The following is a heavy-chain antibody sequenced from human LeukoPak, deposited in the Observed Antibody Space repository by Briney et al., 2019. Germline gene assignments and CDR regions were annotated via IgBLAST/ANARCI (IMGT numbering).Heavy chain of an antibody. CDR1: GYTFTSYG. J-gene: IGHJ6*03. D-gene: IGHD2-15*01. V-gene: IGHV1-18*01. Sequence: ASVKVSCKASGYTFTSYGISWVRQAPGQGLEWMGWISAYSGNTNYAQKLQGRVTMTTDTSTSTAYMELRSLRSDDTAVYYCARGHCSGGSCYAAGYYYYMDVWGKGTTVTVSS. CDR3: ARGHCSGGSCYAAGYYYYMDV. CDR2: ISAYSGNT.